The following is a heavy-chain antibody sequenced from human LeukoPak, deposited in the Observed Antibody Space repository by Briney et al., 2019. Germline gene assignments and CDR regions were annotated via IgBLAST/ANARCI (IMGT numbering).Heavy chain of an antibody. D-gene: IGHD2-2*02. V-gene: IGHV3-48*03. CDR2: ISSSSSTI. Sequence: GGSLRLSCAASGFTFSSYEMNWVRQAPGKGLEWVSYISSSSSTIYYADSVKGQFTISRDNAKNSLYLQMNSLRAEDTAVYYCARGSNYCSSISCHMNDWGQGTLVTVSS. CDR1: GFTFSSYE. J-gene: IGHJ4*02. CDR3: ARGSNYCSSISCHMND.